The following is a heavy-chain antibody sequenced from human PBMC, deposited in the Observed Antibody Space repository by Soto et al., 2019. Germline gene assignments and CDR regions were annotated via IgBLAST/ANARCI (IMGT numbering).Heavy chain of an antibody. D-gene: IGHD3-22*01. V-gene: IGHV3-33*01. J-gene: IGHJ3*02. CDR1: GFTFSSYG. Sequence: SLRLSCAASGFTFSSYGMHWVRQAPGKGLEWVAVIWFDGSNQYSADSVKGRFTISRDNSKNTLYLQMISLRAEDTAVYYCARQVIGYSAFDIWGQGTLVTVSS. CDR2: IWFDGSNQ. CDR3: ARQVIGYSAFDI.